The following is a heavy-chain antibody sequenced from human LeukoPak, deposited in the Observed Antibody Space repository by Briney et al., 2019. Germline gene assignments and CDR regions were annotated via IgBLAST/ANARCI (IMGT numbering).Heavy chain of an antibody. CDR2: IYYSGST. CDR3: ARAGAPNSPFDY. CDR1: GGSISSYF. Sequence: PPETLSLTCTVSGGSISSYFWSWIRQPPGKGLEWIGYIYYSGSTNYNPSLKSRVTISVDTSKNQFSLKLSSVTAADTAVYYCARAGAPNSPFDYWGQGTLVTVSS. V-gene: IGHV4-59*01. D-gene: IGHD3-10*01. J-gene: IGHJ4*02.